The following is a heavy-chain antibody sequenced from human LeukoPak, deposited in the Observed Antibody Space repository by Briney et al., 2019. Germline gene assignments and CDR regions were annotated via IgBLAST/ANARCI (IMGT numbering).Heavy chain of an antibody. V-gene: IGHV3-23*01. CDR2: ISGSGGST. Sequence: GGSLRLSCAASGFTFSSYAMSWVRQAPGKGLEWVSAISGSGGSTYYADSVKGRFTISRDNSKNTLYLQMNSLRAEDTVVYYCAKDRTIVGAYDYWGQGTLVTVSS. CDR3: AKDRTIVGAYDY. CDR1: GFTFSSYA. D-gene: IGHD1-26*01. J-gene: IGHJ4*02.